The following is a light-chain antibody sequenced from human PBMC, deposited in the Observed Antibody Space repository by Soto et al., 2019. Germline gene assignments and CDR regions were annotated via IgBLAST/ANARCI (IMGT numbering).Light chain of an antibody. CDR2: KTS. CDR3: QQYNTYSPT. V-gene: IGKV1-5*03. J-gene: IGKJ1*01. CDR1: QSISTS. Sequence: DTQMTQSPPTLSASVGDRVTITCRASQSISTSMAWYQQRPGTAPKLLIYKTSTLESGVPSRFSGSGSGTEFTLTISSLQPDDFATYYCQQYNTYSPTFGQGTKVEVK.